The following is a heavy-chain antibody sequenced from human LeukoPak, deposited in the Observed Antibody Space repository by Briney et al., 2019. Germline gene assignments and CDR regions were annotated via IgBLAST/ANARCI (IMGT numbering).Heavy chain of an antibody. D-gene: IGHD3/OR15-3a*01. V-gene: IGHV3-30-3*01. CDR3: ARDGQLDY. Sequence: PGGSLRLSCAASVFTFSSYPMHWVRHAPCKGLEWVAAISSGGNSKYYADSVKGRFTISRDNSRSTVYLQMNSLRPEDTAVYYCARDGQLDYWGQGTLVAVSS. CDR2: ISSGGNSK. J-gene: IGHJ4*02. CDR1: VFTFSSYP.